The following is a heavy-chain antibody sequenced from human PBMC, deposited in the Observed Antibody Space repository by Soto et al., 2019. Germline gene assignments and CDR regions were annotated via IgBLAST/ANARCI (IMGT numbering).Heavy chain of an antibody. CDR2: IIPIFGTA. CDR1: GGTFSSYA. J-gene: IGHJ6*02. Sequence: QVQLVQSGAEVKKPGSSVKVSCKASGGTFSSYAISWVRQAPGQGLEWMGGIIPIFGTANYAQKFQGRVTIIAEESTSTAYTELSSRRSEDTAVYYCARGRYVAAAGNYYYYAMDVWGQGTTVTVSS. CDR3: ARGRYVAAAGNYYYYAMDV. V-gene: IGHV1-69*01. D-gene: IGHD6-13*01.